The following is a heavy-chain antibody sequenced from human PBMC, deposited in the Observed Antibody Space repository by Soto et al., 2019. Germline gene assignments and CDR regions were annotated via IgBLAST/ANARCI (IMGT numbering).Heavy chain of an antibody. Sequence: GGSLRLSCAASGFTFNIYGMHWVRQAPDKGLEWVALISYDGSNQYYADSVKGRFTISRDNSKNTLFLQMNSLRADDTAVYYCAKDQASGQGSFDSRGQGTLVTVSS. J-gene: IGHJ4*02. CDR3: AKDQASGQGSFDS. CDR1: GFTFNIYG. CDR2: ISYDGSNQ. V-gene: IGHV3-30*18.